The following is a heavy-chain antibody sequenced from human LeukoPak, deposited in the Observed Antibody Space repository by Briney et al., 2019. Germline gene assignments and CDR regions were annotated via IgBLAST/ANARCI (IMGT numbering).Heavy chain of an antibody. Sequence: GASVKVSCKASGYTFTSYGISWVRQAPGQGLEWMGWISAYNGNTNYAQKLQGRVTMTTDTSTSTAYMELSSLRSEDTAVYYCSIIIPGYSSAFDIWGQGTMVTVSS. CDR2: ISAYNGNT. CDR1: GYTFTSYG. J-gene: IGHJ3*02. CDR3: SIIIPGYSSAFDI. D-gene: IGHD5-18*01. V-gene: IGHV1-18*01.